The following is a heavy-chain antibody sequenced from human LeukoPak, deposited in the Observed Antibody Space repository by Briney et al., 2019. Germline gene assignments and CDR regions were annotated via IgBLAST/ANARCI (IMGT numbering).Heavy chain of an antibody. V-gene: IGHV3-30-3*01. CDR3: ARDLTDRYCIDY. D-gene: IGHD3-16*02. CDR1: GFTFNRHE. J-gene: IGHJ4*02. CDR2: ISHNGDRE. Sequence: PGGSLRLSCAASGFTFNRHEMYWVRQAPGKGLEWVVFISHNGDREYYADSVEGRFTISRDNSQNTLYLQMNNLRVEDSAMYYCARDLTDRYCIDYWGQGTLVIVSS.